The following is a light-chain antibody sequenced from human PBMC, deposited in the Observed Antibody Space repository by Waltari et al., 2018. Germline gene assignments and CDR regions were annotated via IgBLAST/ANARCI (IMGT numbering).Light chain of an antibody. CDR3: SSYTSSKTYV. CDR2: DVS. V-gene: IGLV2-14*03. J-gene: IGLJ1*01. Sequence: QSALTQPASVSGSPGQSITISFTGTSSYVGRYKYLPWYQQNPGKAPKLIIHDVSDRPLGVSNRFSGSKFGNTASLTISGLQAEDEADYYCSSYTSSKTYVFGTGTKVTVL. CDR1: SSYVGRYKY.